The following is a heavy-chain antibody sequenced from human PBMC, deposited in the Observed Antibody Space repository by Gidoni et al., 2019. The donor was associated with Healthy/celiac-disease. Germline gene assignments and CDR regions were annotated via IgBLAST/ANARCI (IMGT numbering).Heavy chain of an antibody. Sequence: QVQLQESGPGLVKSSETLSLTCAVSGYSISSGYYWGWIRQPPGQGLEWIGSIYHSGSTYYNPSLKSRVTISVDTSKNQFSLKLSSVTAADTAVYYCAREGVVPAAIPNWFDPWGQGTLVTVSS. J-gene: IGHJ5*02. CDR1: GYSISSGYY. CDR3: AREGVVPAAIPNWFDP. V-gene: IGHV4-38-2*02. CDR2: IYHSGST. D-gene: IGHD2-2*02.